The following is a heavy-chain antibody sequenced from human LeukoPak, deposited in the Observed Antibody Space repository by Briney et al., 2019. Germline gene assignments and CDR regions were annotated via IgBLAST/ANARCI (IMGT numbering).Heavy chain of an antibody. Sequence: SVKVSCKASGGTFSSYAISWVRQAPGQGLEWMGRIIPILGIANYAQKFQGRVTITADKSTSTAYMELSSLRSEDTAVYYCARDELTTVRRALAYWGQGTLVTVSS. D-gene: IGHD4-17*01. J-gene: IGHJ4*02. CDR1: GGTFSSYA. CDR3: ARDELTTVRRALAY. CDR2: IIPILGIA. V-gene: IGHV1-69*04.